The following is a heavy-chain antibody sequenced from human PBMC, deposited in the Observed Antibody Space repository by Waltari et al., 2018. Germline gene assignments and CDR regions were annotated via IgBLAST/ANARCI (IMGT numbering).Heavy chain of an antibody. D-gene: IGHD6-13*01. V-gene: IGHV4-39*01. CDR3: ARSRSSSWTAFDY. Sequence: QLQLQESGPGLVKPSETLSLTCTVSGGSISSSSYYWGWIRQPPGKGLEWIGSIYYSGSTYYNPSLKSRVTISVDTSKNQFSLKLSSVTAADTAVYYCARSRSSSWTAFDYWGQGTLVTVSS. CDR2: IYYSGST. CDR1: GGSISSSSYY. J-gene: IGHJ4*02.